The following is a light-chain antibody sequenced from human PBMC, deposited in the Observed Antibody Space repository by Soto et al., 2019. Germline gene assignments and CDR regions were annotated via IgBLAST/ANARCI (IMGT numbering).Light chain of an antibody. CDR2: DVS. J-gene: IGLJ2*01. V-gene: IGLV2-14*01. CDR1: SSDVGGYNY. CDR3: CSYTSSSTLV. Sequence: QSALTQPASVSGSPGQSITISCTGTSSDVGGYNYVSWYQQHPGKAPKLMIYDVSNRPSGDSNRFSGSESGNTAPLTISGLQAEDEADYYCCSYTSSSTLVFGGGTKLTVL.